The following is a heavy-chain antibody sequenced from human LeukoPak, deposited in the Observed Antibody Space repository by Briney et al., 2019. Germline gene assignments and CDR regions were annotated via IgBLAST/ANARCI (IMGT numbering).Heavy chain of an antibody. V-gene: IGHV3-53*01. Sequence: GGSLRLSCAASGLTVSSNYMSWVRQAPGKGLYWVSVINSGSSTYYADSVKGRFTISRDNSKNTLYLQMNSLRAEDTAVYYRARGGDSSGSVRTAFDIWGQGTMVTVSS. D-gene: IGHD3-22*01. CDR3: ARGGDSSGSVRTAFDI. CDR1: GLTVSSNY. J-gene: IGHJ3*02. CDR2: INSGSST.